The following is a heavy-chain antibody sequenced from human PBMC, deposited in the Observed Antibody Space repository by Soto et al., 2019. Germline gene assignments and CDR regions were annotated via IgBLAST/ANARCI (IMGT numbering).Heavy chain of an antibody. J-gene: IGHJ5*02. D-gene: IGHD3-16*01. CDR2: ISAYNGNT. V-gene: IGHV1-18*01. Sequence: GASVKVSCKASGYTFTSYGISWVRQAPGQGLEWMGWISAYNGNTNYAQKLQGRVTMTTDTSTSTAYMELRSLRSDDTAVYYCARNGASYDYIWGSYRSWFDPWGQGTLVTISS. CDR3: ARNGASYDYIWGSYRSWFDP. CDR1: GYTFTSYG.